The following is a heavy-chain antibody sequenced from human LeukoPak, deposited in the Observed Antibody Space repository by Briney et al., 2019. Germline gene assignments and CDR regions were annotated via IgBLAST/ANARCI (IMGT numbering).Heavy chain of an antibody. Sequence: GASVKVSCKASGYSFSNYGLNWVRQAPGRGLEWMGWISAYNGNTNYAQKLQGRVTMTTDTSTSTAYMELRSLRSDDTAVYYCARDAVILTGYDYWGQGTLVTVSS. D-gene: IGHD3-9*01. CDR2: ISAYNGNT. CDR1: GYSFSNYG. J-gene: IGHJ4*02. CDR3: ARDAVILTGYDY. V-gene: IGHV1-18*01.